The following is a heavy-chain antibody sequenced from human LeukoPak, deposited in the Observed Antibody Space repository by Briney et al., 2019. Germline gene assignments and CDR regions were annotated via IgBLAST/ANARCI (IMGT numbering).Heavy chain of an antibody. V-gene: IGHV1-2*02. CDR2: INPNSGGT. Sequence: ASVKVSCKASGYTFTGYYMHWVRQAPGQGLEWMGWINPNSGGTNYAQKFQGRVTMTRDTSISTAYMELSRPRSDDTAVYYCARVRGDTAIPHGMDVWGQGTTVTVSS. CDR3: ARVRGDTAIPHGMDV. CDR1: GYTFTGYY. D-gene: IGHD5-18*01. J-gene: IGHJ6*02.